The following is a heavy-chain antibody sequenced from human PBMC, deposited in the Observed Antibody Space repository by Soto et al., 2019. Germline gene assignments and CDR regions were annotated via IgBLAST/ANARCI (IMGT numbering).Heavy chain of an antibody. CDR3: ARSLLQGDF. D-gene: IGHD2-21*01. V-gene: IGHV1-46*01. Sequence: QVQLVQSGAEVKKPGASVKVSCKASGYTFIHYYIHWVRQAPGQGLEWMAIINPNGGSTNYAQKFGGRVAVTSDKSTTTVSMEMNSLGSDDTAVYFCARSLLQGDFWGLGTLVTVSS. CDR1: GYTFIHYY. CDR2: INPNGGST. J-gene: IGHJ4*02.